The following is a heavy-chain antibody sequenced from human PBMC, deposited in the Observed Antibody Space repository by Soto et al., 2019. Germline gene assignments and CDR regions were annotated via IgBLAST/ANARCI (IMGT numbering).Heavy chain of an antibody. CDR2: INPSGGST. CDR1: GYTCMTNY. V-gene: IGHV1-46*01. Sequence: QVQLVQSGAEVKKPGASVRVSCKASGYTCMTNYMHWVRQAPGQGLEWMGLINPSGGSTSYAQKFQGRVTMTRDTSTSAVYMDLNSLRSEDTAVYYCARGGNHWSYYYSGMGVWGQGTTVTVSS. J-gene: IGHJ6*02. D-gene: IGHD2-8*02. CDR3: ARGGNHWSYYYSGMGV.